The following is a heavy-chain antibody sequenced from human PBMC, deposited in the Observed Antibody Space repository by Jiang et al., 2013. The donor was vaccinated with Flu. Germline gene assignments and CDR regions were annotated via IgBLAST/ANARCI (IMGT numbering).Heavy chain of an antibody. V-gene: IGHV5-51*01. CDR3: ARRRGPLGTDDY. Sequence: GAEVKKPGESLKTSCKGSGYSFSTYWIAWVRQMPGKGLEWMGIIYPGDSDTRYSPSFQGQVTISADKSITTAYLQWSSLKASDTARYYCARRRGPLGTDDYWGQGTLVTVSS. J-gene: IGHJ4*02. CDR2: IYPGDSDT. D-gene: IGHD7-27*01. CDR1: GYSFSTYW.